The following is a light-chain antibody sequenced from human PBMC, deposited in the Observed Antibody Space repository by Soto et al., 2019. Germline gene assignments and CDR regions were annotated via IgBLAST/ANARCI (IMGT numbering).Light chain of an antibody. J-gene: IGKJ4*01. V-gene: IGKV1-39*01. CDR2: AAS. CDR3: QQSYSIPVT. CDR1: QSISTY. Sequence: DIQMTQSPSSLSASVGDRVTITCRASQSISTYLNWYQQKPGKAPKLLIYAASSLQSGVRSRFSGSGSGTDFTLTISSLQREDSATYYCQQSYSIPVTFGGGTKVEIK.